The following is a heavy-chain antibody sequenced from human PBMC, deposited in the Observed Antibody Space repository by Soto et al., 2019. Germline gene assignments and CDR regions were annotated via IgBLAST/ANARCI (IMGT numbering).Heavy chain of an antibody. Sequence: PGESPSLSCAPSGPPVYSYAVPCVPQAPGKGLKWGAVISYDGSNKHYADAVKGRFTISRDNSKNTLDLQMNSLRAEDTAVYYCAKDTYYYYRSGYYTYDYWSLGT. CDR2: ISYDGSNK. J-gene: IGHJ4*02. V-gene: IGHV3-30*18. D-gene: IGHD3-22*01. CDR3: AKDTYYYYRSGYYTYDY. CDR1: GPPVYSYA.